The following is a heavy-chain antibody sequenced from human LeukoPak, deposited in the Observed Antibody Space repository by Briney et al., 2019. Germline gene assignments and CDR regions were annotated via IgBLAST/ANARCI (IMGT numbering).Heavy chain of an antibody. Sequence: SETLSLTCTVSGGSISSGGYYWSWIRQHPGKGLEWIGYIYYSGSTYYNPSLKSRVTMSVDTSKNQFSLKLSSVTAADTAVYYCARGPRWIQLWNNWFDPWGQGTLVTVSS. D-gene: IGHD5-18*01. J-gene: IGHJ5*02. CDR1: GGSISSGGYY. CDR2: IYYSGST. CDR3: ARGPRWIQLWNNWFDP. V-gene: IGHV4-31*03.